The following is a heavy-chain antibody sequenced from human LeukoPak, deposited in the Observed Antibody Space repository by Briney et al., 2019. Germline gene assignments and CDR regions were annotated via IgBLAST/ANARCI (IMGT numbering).Heavy chain of an antibody. J-gene: IGHJ5*02. Sequence: ASVKVSCKASGYTFTSYGISWVRQAPGQGLEWMGWISAYNGNTNYAQKLQGRVTMTTDTSTSTAYMELRSLRSDDTAVYYCARTQDYYDSSGYYYWFDPWGQGTLVTVSS. D-gene: IGHD3-22*01. CDR3: ARTQDYYDSSGYYYWFDP. V-gene: IGHV1-18*01. CDR2: ISAYNGNT. CDR1: GYTFTSYG.